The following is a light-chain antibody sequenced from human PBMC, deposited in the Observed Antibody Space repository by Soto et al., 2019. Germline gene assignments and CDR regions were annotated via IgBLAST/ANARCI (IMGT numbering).Light chain of an antibody. CDR1: QSVAGSS. Sequence: EIVLTQSPGTLSLSPGERATLSCRPSQSVAGSSLAWYQQKPGQAPRLLIYGASSRATGIPARFSGSGSGTDFTLIISRLEAEDFAVYFCQQYGSSQLTFGGGTKVEIK. J-gene: IGKJ4*01. CDR2: GAS. CDR3: QQYGSSQLT. V-gene: IGKV3-20*01.